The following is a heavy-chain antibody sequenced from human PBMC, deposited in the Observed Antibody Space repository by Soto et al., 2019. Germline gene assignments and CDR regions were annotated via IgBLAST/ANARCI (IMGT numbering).Heavy chain of an antibody. CDR2: IGTAGDT. CDR3: ARVLSGTHPRLYDY. CDR1: GFTFSSYD. Sequence: GGSLRLSCAASGFTFSSYDMHWVRQATGKGLEWVSAIGTAGDTYYPGSVKGRFTISRENAKNSLYLQMNSLRAEDTAVYYCARVLSGTHPRLYDYWGQGTLVTVSS. V-gene: IGHV3-13*01. D-gene: IGHD1-26*01. J-gene: IGHJ4*02.